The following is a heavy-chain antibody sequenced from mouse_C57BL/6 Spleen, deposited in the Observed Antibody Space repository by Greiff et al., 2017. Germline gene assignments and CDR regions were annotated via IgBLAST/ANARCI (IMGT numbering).Heavy chain of an antibody. CDR2: INPNNGGT. D-gene: IGHD4-1*02. J-gene: IGHJ2*01. CDR1: GYTFTDYY. CDR3: ARNQLGNDY. V-gene: IGHV1-26*01. Sequence: EVQLQQSGPELVKPGASVKISCKASGYTFTDYYMNWVKQSHGKSLEWIGDINPNNGGTSYNQKFKGKATLTVDKSSSTAYMELRSLTSEDSAVYYCARNQLGNDYWGQGTTLTVSS.